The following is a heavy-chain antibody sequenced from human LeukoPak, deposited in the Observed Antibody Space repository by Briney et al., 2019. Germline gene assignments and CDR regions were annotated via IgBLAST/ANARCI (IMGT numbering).Heavy chain of an antibody. J-gene: IGHJ6*03. CDR2: ISSSGSTI. Sequence: GGSLRLSCAASGFTFSSYEMNWVRQAPGKGLEWVSYISSSGSTIYYADSVKGRFTISRDNSKNTLYLQMNSLRAEDTAVYYCAKRGVLRFLEWLQDYYYYYMDVWGKGTTVTVSS. CDR3: AKRGVLRFLEWLQDYYYYYMDV. V-gene: IGHV3-48*03. D-gene: IGHD3-3*01. CDR1: GFTFSSYE.